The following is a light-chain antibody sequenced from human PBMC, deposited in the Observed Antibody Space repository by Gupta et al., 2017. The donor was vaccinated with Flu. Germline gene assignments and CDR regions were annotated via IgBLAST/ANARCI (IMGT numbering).Light chain of an antibody. V-gene: IGLV1-40*01. CDR1: SSNIGTGYD. Sequence: VPSQPPSVSGAPGRSVTISCTGTSSNIGTGYDVHWYQLLPGTAPKVLIYGNNNRPSGGPDRFSGSKSGTSAALAITGLQAEDEADYYCQSYDSTRSGYVVFGGGTKLTVL. CDR3: QSYDSTRSGYVV. J-gene: IGLJ2*01. CDR2: GNN.